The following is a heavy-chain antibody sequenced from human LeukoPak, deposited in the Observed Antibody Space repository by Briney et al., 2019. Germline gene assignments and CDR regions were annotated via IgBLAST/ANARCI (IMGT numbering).Heavy chain of an antibody. Sequence: SETLSLTCSVYGGSFSSYYWSWIRQPPGEGLEWIGEINHSGSTNYNPSLKSRVTISVDTSKNQFSLKLSSVTAADTAVYYCATPGRASAWYRIDYWGQGTLVTVSS. CDR1: GGSFSSYY. CDR2: INHSGST. CDR3: ATPGRASAWYRIDY. D-gene: IGHD6-19*01. J-gene: IGHJ4*02. V-gene: IGHV4-34*01.